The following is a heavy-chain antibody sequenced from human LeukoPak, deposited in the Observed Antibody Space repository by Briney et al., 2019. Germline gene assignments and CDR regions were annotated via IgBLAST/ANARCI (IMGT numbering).Heavy chain of an antibody. V-gene: IGHV3-30*02. CDR3: AKNGRSTGYSSDMDV. J-gene: IGHJ6*03. CDR2: IRYDGSNK. CDR1: GFTFSSYG. D-gene: IGHD6-19*01. Sequence: GRSLRLSCAASGFTFSSYGMHWVRQAPGKGLEWVAFIRYDGSNKYYADSVKGRFTISRDNSKNTLYLQMNSLRAEDTAVYYCAKNGRSTGYSSDMDVWGKGTTVTISS.